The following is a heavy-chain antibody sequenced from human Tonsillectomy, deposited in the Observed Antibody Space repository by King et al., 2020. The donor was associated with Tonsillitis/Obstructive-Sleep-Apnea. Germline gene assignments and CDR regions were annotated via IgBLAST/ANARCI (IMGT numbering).Heavy chain of an antibody. CDR2: IHHSGKT. Sequence: VQLQESGPGLVKPSGTLSLTCAVSGDSISSSNWWSWVRQSPGKGLEWIGEIHHSGKTNYNPSLKSRVAISVDKSKNQFSLKVTSVTAADAAVYYCVGSSHVVWDFWGQGTLVTVSS. CDR1: GDSISSSNW. J-gene: IGHJ4*02. D-gene: IGHD2-21*01. CDR3: VGSSHVVWDF. V-gene: IGHV4-4*02.